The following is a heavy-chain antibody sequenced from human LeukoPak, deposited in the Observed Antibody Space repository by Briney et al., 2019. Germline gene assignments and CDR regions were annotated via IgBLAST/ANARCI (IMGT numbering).Heavy chain of an antibody. V-gene: IGHV3-30*02. Sequence: GGSLRLSCAASGFTFSSYGMHWVRQAPGKGLEWVAFIRYDGSNKYYADSVKGRFTISRDNSKNTLYLQMNSLRAEDTAVYYCAREIITMVRGEGSWFDPWGQGTLVTVSS. CDR3: AREIITMVRGEGSWFDP. J-gene: IGHJ5*02. D-gene: IGHD3-10*01. CDR1: GFTFSSYG. CDR2: IRYDGSNK.